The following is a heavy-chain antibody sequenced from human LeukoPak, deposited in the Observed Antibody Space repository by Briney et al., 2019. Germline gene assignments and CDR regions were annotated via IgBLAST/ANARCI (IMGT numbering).Heavy chain of an antibody. CDR2: ISSSAGGT. J-gene: IGHJ3*01. Sequence: GGSLRLSCATSGFTFSNYAMSWLRQAPGKGLQWVSGISSSAGGTYYADSVKGRFTISRDNTQGTLYLQMNSLRAEDTAVYYCSKGLRRAAFDLWGEGTMVTVSS. CDR3: SKGLRRAAFDL. CDR1: GFTFSNYA. V-gene: IGHV3-23*01.